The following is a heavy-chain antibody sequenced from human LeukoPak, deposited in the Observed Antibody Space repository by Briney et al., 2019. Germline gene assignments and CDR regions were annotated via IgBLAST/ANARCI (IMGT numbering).Heavy chain of an antibody. J-gene: IGHJ3*02. CDR1: GGSISSYY. Sequence: PSETLSLTCTVSGGSISSYYWSWIRQPPGKGLEWIGYIYTSGSTNYNPSLKSRVTISVDTSKNQFSLKLSSVTAADTAVYYCARIKRFAFDIWGQGTMVTVSS. CDR2: IYTSGST. V-gene: IGHV4-4*09. CDR3: ARIKRFAFDI.